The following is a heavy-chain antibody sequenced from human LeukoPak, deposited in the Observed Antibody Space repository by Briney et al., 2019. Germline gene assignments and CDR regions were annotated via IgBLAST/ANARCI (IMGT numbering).Heavy chain of an antibody. CDR2: IYYSGST. Sequence: SETLSLTCTVSGGSISSSSYYWGWIRQPPGKGLEWIGSIYYSGSTYYNPSLESRVTISVDTSKNQFSLKLSSVAAADTAVYYCAREQVGELLHGHYFDYWGQGTLVTVSS. D-gene: IGHD1-26*01. CDR1: GGSISSSSYY. V-gene: IGHV4-39*07. J-gene: IGHJ4*02. CDR3: AREQVGELLHGHYFDY.